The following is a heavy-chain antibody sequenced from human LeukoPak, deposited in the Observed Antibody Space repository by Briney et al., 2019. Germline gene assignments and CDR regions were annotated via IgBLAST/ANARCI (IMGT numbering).Heavy chain of an antibody. D-gene: IGHD3-9*01. CDR3: ASAPPTYYDILTGAEYYFDY. J-gene: IGHJ4*02. Sequence: SVKVSCKASGGTFSSYAISWVRQAPGQGLEWMGGIIPIFGTANYSQKFQGRVTITADKSTSTAYMELSSLRSEDTAVYYCASAPPTYYDILTGAEYYFDYWGQGTLVTVSS. CDR2: IIPIFGTA. V-gene: IGHV1-69*06. CDR1: GGTFSSYA.